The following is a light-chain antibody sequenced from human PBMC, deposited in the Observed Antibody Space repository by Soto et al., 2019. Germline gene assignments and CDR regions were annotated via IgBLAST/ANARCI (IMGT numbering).Light chain of an antibody. CDR1: QSVSSY. J-gene: IGKJ5*01. CDR2: GAS. Sequence: EIVLTQSPATLSLSPGERATLSCRASQSVSSYLAWYQQKPGQAPSLLICGASRRATGIPDRVNGRGSGTEFTLTISRLEPEDFALDYCQHYGTSIIFGQGTRLEIK. CDR3: QHYGTSII. V-gene: IGKV3-20*01.